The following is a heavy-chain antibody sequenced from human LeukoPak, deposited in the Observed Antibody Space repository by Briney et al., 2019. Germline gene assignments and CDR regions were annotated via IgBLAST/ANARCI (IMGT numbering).Heavy chain of an antibody. CDR1: GFTFSSYA. Sequence: PGGSLRLSCAASGFTFSSYAMSWVRQAPGKELEWVSAISGSGGSTYYADSVKGRFTISRDNSKNTLYLQMNSLRAEDTAVYYCAKGYSSSWHTHLDYWGQGTLVTVSS. J-gene: IGHJ4*02. D-gene: IGHD6-13*01. V-gene: IGHV3-23*01. CDR3: AKGYSSSWHTHLDY. CDR2: ISGSGGST.